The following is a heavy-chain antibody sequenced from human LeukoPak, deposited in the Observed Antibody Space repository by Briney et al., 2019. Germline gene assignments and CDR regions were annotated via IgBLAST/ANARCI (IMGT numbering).Heavy chain of an antibody. CDR2: ITSGFTT. V-gene: IGHV3-23*01. D-gene: IGHD3-3*01. Sequence: PGGSLSLSCGASGLSFSNYAMSWVRQAPGTGLEWISGITSGFTTYYADSVKGRFTISRDNSKNTFHLQMSSLRAEDTAIYYCAKDYHESRVADVFFEYWGQGTLVTVSS. J-gene: IGHJ4*02. CDR3: AKDYHESRVADVFFEY. CDR1: GLSFSNYA.